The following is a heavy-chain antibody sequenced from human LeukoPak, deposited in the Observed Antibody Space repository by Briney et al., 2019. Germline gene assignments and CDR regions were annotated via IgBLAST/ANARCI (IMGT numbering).Heavy chain of an antibody. CDR2: ITRFTGTT. Sequence: GGSLRLSCAASGFRFSNYAMTWVRQAPGRGLEWISTITRFTGTTYYADSVKGRFTISRGDSNNTLYLQMNNLRAGDTAVHYCARDTRLMYYFDFWGQGALVTVSS. CDR3: ARDTRLMYYFDF. D-gene: IGHD2-2*01. J-gene: IGHJ4*02. V-gene: IGHV3-23*01. CDR1: GFRFSNYA.